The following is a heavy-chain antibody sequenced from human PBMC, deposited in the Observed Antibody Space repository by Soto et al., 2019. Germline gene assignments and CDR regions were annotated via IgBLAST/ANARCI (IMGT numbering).Heavy chain of an antibody. V-gene: IGHV4-61*01. CDR2: IYYSGSN. D-gene: IGHD3-22*01. Sequence: SETLSLTCTVSGGSVSSGSYYWSWIRQPQGKGLEWIGYIYYSGSNNYNPSLKSRVTISVDTSKNQFSLKLSSVTAADTAVYYCARVGTYYYDSSGYYNWFDPWGQGTLVTVSS. J-gene: IGHJ5*02. CDR3: ARVGTYYYDSSGYYNWFDP. CDR1: GGSVSSGSYY.